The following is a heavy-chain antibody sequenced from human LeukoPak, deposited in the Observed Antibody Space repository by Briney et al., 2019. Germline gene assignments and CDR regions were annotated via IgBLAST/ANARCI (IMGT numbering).Heavy chain of an antibody. CDR1: GFSFSSYA. CDR3: AKSRLGTGYSSSWDPGDY. J-gene: IGHJ4*02. Sequence: GGSLRLSCAASGFSFSSYAMSWVRQAPGEGVEWVSAISGSGGSTYYADSVKGRFTISRDNSKNTLYLQMSSLRAEDTAIYYCAKSRLGTGYSSSWDPGDYWGQGTLVTASS. CDR2: ISGSGGST. D-gene: IGHD6-13*01. V-gene: IGHV3-23*01.